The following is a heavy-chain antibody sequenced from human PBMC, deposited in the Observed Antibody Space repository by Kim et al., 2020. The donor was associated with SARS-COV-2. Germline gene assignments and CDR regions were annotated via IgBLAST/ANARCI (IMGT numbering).Heavy chain of an antibody. Sequence: SETLSLTCAVYGGSFSGYYWSWIRQPPGKGLEWIGEINHSGSTNYNPSLKSRVTISVDTSKNQFSLKLSSVTAADTAVYYCARPYCSGGSCYFDPWGQGTLVTVSS. CDR2: INHSGST. J-gene: IGHJ5*02. V-gene: IGHV4-34*01. D-gene: IGHD2-15*01. CDR1: GGSFSGYY. CDR3: ARPYCSGGSCYFDP.